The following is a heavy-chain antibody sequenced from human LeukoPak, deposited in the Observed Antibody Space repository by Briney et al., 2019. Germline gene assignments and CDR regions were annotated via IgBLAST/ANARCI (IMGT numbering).Heavy chain of an antibody. CDR2: IYYSGST. D-gene: IGHD4-17*01. CDR1: GGSISSSSYY. J-gene: IGHJ3*02. V-gene: IGHV4-39*07. CDR3: ARDYGDYRAFDI. Sequence: SETLSLTCTVSGGSISSSSYYWGWIRQPPGKGLEWIGSIYYSGSTYYNPSLKSRVTISVDTSKNQFSLKLSSVTAADTAVYYCARDYGDYRAFDIWGQGTMVTVSS.